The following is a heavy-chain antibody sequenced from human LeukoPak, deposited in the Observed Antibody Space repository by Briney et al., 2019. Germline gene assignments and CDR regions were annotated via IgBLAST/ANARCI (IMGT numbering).Heavy chain of an antibody. V-gene: IGHV3-11*01. D-gene: IGHD2-15*01. CDR1: GFTFSDYY. Sequence: GGSLRLSCAASGFTFSDYYMSWIRQAPGKGLEWVSYISSSGSTIYYADSVKGRFTIPRDNAKNSLYLQMNSLRAEDTAVYYCARDFRGGSEEEDAFDIWGQGTMVTVSS. CDR2: ISSSGSTI. CDR3: ARDFRGGSEEEDAFDI. J-gene: IGHJ3*02.